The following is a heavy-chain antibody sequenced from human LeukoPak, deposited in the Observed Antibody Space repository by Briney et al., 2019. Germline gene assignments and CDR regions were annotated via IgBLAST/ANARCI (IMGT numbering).Heavy chain of an antibody. D-gene: IGHD3-22*01. Sequence: SETLSLTCAVYGGSFSGYYWTWIRQTPEKGLEWIGEMNPSGSTNYNPSLRSRVTISVDTSKNQFSLELSSVTAADTAVYYCARGRQDVTMIVVVMTAVSYYLDVWGKGTTVTVS. V-gene: IGHV4-34*01. CDR2: MNPSGST. CDR3: ARGRQDVTMIVVVMTAVSYYLDV. CDR1: GGSFSGYY. J-gene: IGHJ6*03.